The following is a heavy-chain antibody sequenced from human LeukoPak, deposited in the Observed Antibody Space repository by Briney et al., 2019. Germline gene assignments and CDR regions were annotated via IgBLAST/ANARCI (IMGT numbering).Heavy chain of an antibody. J-gene: IGHJ3*02. V-gene: IGHV3-7*01. CDR1: GFTFSSYW. D-gene: IGHD2-2*01. CDR3: ARDTASYQLLDAFDI. Sequence: GGSLRLSCAASGFTFSSYWMSWVRHAPGKGLEWVANIKQDGSEKYYVDSVKGRFTISRDNAKNSLYLQMNSLRAEDTAVYYCARDTASYQLLDAFDIWGQGTMVTVSS. CDR2: IKQDGSEK.